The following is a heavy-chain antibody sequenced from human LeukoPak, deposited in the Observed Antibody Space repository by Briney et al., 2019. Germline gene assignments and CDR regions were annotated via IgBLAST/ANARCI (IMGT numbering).Heavy chain of an antibody. Sequence: PGGSLRLSCAASGFTFSSYEMNWVRQAPGKGLEWVSYISSSGSTIYNAGSVKGRFIISRDNAKNSLYLQMNSLRAEDTAVYYCARERGYSGYDYFIDSPSDYWGQGTLVTVSS. CDR2: ISSSGSTI. J-gene: IGHJ4*02. D-gene: IGHD5-12*01. CDR1: GFTFSSYE. CDR3: ARERGYSGYDYFIDSPSDY. V-gene: IGHV3-48*03.